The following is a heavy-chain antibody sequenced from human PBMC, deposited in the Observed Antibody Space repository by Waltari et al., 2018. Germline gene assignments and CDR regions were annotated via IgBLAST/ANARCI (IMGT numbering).Heavy chain of an antibody. CDR2: MRSDGSIT. CDR3: ARERSVASDY. J-gene: IGHJ4*02. Sequence: EVQLVESGGGLVQPGGSLRLSCAASGFTFSTYWMHWVRQAPGKGLLWVSRMRSDGSITTYADSVKGRFTISRDNAKNTLYLQMNSLRTEDTAVYYCARERSVASDYWGQGTLVTVSS. V-gene: IGHV3-74*01. CDR1: GFTFSTYW. D-gene: IGHD6-19*01.